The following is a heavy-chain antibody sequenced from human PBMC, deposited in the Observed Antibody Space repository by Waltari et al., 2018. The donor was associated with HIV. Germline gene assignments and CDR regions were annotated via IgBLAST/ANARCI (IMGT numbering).Heavy chain of an antibody. J-gene: IGHJ4*02. V-gene: IGHV3-48*01. CDR3: ARETYYYDSSGPYFDY. Sequence: EVQLVESGGGLVQPGGSLRLSCAASGFTFTSYGMNWVRQAPGKGRGVVSFSSSRSRTIYYADSVKGRFTIARDNAKNSLYLQMNSLRAEDTVVYYCARETYYYDSSGPYFDYWGQGTLVTVSS. CDR1: GFTFTSYG. D-gene: IGHD3-22*01. CDR2: SSSRSRTI.